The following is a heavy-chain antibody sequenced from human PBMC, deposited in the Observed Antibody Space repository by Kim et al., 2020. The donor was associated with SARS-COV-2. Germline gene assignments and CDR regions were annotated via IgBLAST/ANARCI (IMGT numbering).Heavy chain of an antibody. CDR3: AAAYYYGSGALDP. D-gene: IGHD3-10*01. V-gene: IGHV3-23*01. J-gene: IGHJ5*02. Sequence: HADSVKGRFTISRDNSKNTLYMQMNSLRVEETGAYFCAAAYYYGSGALDPWGQGTLVTVSA.